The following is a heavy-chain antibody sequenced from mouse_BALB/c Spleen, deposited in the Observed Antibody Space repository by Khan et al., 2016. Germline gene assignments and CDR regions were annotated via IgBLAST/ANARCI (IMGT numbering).Heavy chain of an antibody. CDR2: IAPENGDT. CDR3: NAIYDGSDVYFDY. CDR1: VFNIKDYY. J-gene: IGHJ2*01. D-gene: IGHD1-1*01. V-gene: IGHV14-4*02. Sequence: VQLKQSGAELVRSGASVKLSCTASVFNIKDYYMHWVKQRPEQGLEWIGWIAPENGDTEYAPKFQGKATMTADTSSNAAYLQFSSLTSEDSAVYYCNAIYDGSDVYFDYWGQGTTLTCSS.